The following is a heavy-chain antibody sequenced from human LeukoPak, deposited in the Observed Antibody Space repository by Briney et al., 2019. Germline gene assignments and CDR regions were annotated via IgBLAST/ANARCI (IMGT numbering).Heavy chain of an antibody. D-gene: IGHD3-22*01. V-gene: IGHV3-7*01. CDR3: ARAKSITMTRDWFDP. J-gene: IGHJ5*02. CDR1: GFTFTNYW. Sequence: GGSLRLSCAASGFTFTNYWMSWVRQAPGKGLDLVANIKQDRSEKYYVDSVKGRFTISRDNAKNSLYLQMNSLRAEDTAVYYCARAKSITMTRDWFDPWGQGTLVTVSS. CDR2: IKQDRSEK.